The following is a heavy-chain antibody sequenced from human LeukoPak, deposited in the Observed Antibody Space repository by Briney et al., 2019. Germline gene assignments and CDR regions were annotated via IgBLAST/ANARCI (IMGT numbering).Heavy chain of an antibody. CDR3: ARDKGDYDTSGSLFVF. V-gene: IGHV3-7*03. CDR1: GFTFSRYW. CDR2: IKQDGSKQ. Sequence: GGSLRLSCAASGFTFSRYWMTRVRQVPRKGLEWVANIKQDGSKQYYVDSVKGRFTISRDNAKNSLYLQMNSLRAEDTAVYYCARDKGDYDTSGSLFVFGGQGTLVTVSS. J-gene: IGHJ4*02. D-gene: IGHD3-22*01.